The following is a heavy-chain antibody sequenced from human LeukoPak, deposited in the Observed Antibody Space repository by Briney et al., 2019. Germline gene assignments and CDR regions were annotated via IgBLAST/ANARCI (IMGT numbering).Heavy chain of an antibody. CDR1: GFTFSSYE. V-gene: IGHV3-48*03. Sequence: GGSLRLSCAASGFTFSSYEVNWVRQAPGKGLEWVSYISSSGSTIYYADSVKGRFTISRDNAKNSLYLQMNGLRAEDTAVYYCARGLGSGSYSSDYWGQGTLVTVSS. CDR2: ISSSGSTI. CDR3: ARGLGSGSYSSDY. D-gene: IGHD3-10*01. J-gene: IGHJ4*02.